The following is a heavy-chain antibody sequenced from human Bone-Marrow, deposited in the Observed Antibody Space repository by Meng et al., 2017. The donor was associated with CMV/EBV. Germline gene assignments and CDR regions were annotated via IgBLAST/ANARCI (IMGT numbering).Heavy chain of an antibody. D-gene: IGHD4-23*01. Sequence: GESLKISCTASGFSFTEYGMHWVRQTPGKGLEWVAFIRMDESDKFYGDSVKGRFTISRDISRQTLYLQMNSLTSDDKAVYYFAKDDPVVANWGQGTRVTGSS. CDR1: GFSFTEYG. J-gene: IGHJ4*02. CDR3: AKDDPVVAN. CDR2: IRMDESDK. V-gene: IGHV3-30*02.